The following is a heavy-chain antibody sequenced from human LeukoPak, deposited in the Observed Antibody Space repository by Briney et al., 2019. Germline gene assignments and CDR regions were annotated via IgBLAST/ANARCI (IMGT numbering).Heavy chain of an antibody. V-gene: IGHV4-30-4*01. CDR1: GASIRSGDYY. CDR3: ARDCSGGSCYGAFDI. Sequence: SQTLSLTCTVSGASIRSGDYYWSWIRQPPGKGLEWIGYIYDSGSTHYNPSLKSRITISVDTSENRFSLKLSSVTATDTAVYYCARDCSGGSCYGAFDIWGQGTMVTVSS. CDR2: IYDSGST. D-gene: IGHD2-15*01. J-gene: IGHJ3*02.